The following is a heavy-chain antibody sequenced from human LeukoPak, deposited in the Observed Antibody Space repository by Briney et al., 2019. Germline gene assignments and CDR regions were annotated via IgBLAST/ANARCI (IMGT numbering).Heavy chain of an antibody. J-gene: IGHJ5*02. CDR1: GYTFINYG. Sequence: ASVKVSCKASGYTFINYGFNWVRQAPGQGLEWMGWISTYTGNTLCAQRFQGRVTMTTDTSTTTAYMELRSLRSDDTAMYYCARIACSGTTCYGNSVDPWGQGTLVTVSS. D-gene: IGHD2-2*01. CDR3: ARIACSGTTCYGNSVDP. V-gene: IGHV1-18*01. CDR2: ISTYTGNT.